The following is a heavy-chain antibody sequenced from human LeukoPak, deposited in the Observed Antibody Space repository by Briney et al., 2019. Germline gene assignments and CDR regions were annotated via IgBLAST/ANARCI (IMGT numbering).Heavy chain of an antibody. V-gene: IGHV3-7*03. J-gene: IGHJ4*02. CDR2: INQDGTVK. D-gene: IGHD2-15*01. CDR1: GFDFGSYW. CDR3: ARDGGYCDDATCPGDY. Sequence: AGGSLRLSCAASGFDFGSYWMSWVRQAPGKGLEWVANINQDGTVKHYLDSVSGRLTISRDNAKNSLYLQVDSLRVEDTAVYYCARDGGYCDDATCPGDYWGQGTPVAVSS.